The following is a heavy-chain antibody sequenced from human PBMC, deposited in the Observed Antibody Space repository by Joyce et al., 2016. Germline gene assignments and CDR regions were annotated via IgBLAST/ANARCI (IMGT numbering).Heavy chain of an antibody. J-gene: IGHJ3*02. CDR3: AKHVI. CDR2: INEDGSKK. CDR1: GFTFSGYW. V-gene: IGHV3-7*03. Sequence: EVQLVESGGGLVQPGGSLRLSCEASGFTFSGYWMTWVRQGPGKGLEWVANINEDGSKKYYVDSVKGRFTISRDNTKNSLFLQMNSLRAEDTAVYFCAKHVIWGQGTMVTVSS.